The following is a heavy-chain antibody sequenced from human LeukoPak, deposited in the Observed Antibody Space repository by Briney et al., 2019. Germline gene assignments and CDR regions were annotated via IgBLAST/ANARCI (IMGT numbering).Heavy chain of an antibody. J-gene: IGHJ6*02. CDR2: ISAYNGNT. CDR3: ARDVVVAGPSYGMDV. V-gene: IGHV1-18*01. Sequence: ASVKVSCKASGYTFTSYGISWVRQAPGQGLEWMGWISAYNGNTNYAQKLQGRVTMTTDTSTSTAYMELRSLRSDDTAVYYYARDVVVAGPSYGMDVWGQGTTVTVSS. CDR1: GYTFTSYG. D-gene: IGHD2-15*01.